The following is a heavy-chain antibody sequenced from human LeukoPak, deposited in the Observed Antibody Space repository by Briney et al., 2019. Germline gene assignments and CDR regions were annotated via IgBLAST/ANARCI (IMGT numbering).Heavy chain of an antibody. Sequence: GASVKVSCKASGYTFTGYYMHWVRQAPGQGLEWMGWINPNSGGTNYAQKFQGRVTMTRDTSISTAYMELSRLRSDDTAVYYCARAVDIVATTTPALIDYWGQGTLVTVSS. CDR1: GYTFTGYY. D-gene: IGHD5-12*01. V-gene: IGHV1-2*02. CDR2: INPNSGGT. J-gene: IGHJ4*02. CDR3: ARAVDIVATTTPALIDY.